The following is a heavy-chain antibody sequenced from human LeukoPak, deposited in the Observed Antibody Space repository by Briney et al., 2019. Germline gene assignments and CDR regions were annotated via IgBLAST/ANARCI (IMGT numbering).Heavy chain of an antibody. CDR3: ARDGPARDYVWGSYRHKPFDY. V-gene: IGHV4-34*01. Sequence: SETLSLTCAVYGGSFSGYYWSWIRQPPGKGLEWIGEINHSGSTSYNPSLKSRVTISVDTSKNQFSLKLSSVTAADTAVYYCARDGPARDYVWGSYRHKPFDYWGQGTLVTVSS. CDR2: INHSGST. CDR1: GGSFSGYY. D-gene: IGHD3-16*02. J-gene: IGHJ4*02.